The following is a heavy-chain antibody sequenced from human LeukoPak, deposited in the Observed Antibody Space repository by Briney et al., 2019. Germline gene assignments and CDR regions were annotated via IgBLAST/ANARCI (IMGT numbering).Heavy chain of an antibody. CDR2: INHSGST. CDR3: ANLYPGPYYYYGMDV. J-gene: IGHJ6*02. Sequence: SETLSLTCAVYGGSFSGYYWSWIRQPPGKGLEWIGEINHSGSTNYNPSLKSRVTISVDTSKNQFSLKLSSVTAADTAVYYCANLYPGPYYYYGMDVWGQGPRSPSP. V-gene: IGHV4-34*01. D-gene: IGHD2-8*01. CDR1: GGSFSGYY.